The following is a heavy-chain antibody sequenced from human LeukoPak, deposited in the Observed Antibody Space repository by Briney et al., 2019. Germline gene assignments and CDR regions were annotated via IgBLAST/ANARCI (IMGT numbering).Heavy chain of an antibody. D-gene: IGHD1-1*01. Sequence: SETLSLTCTVSGGSVSSGSYYWSWIRQPPGKGLEWTGYIYYSGSTNYNPSLKSRVTISVDTSKNQFSLKLSSVTAADTAVYYCARERLGVDYWGQGTLVTVSS. CDR3: ARERLGVDY. CDR2: IYYSGST. CDR1: GGSVSSGSYY. V-gene: IGHV4-61*01. J-gene: IGHJ4*02.